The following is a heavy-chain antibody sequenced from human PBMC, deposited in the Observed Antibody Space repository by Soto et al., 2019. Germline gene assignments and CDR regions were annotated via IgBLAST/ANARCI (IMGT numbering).Heavy chain of an antibody. D-gene: IGHD3-22*01. CDR2: ISGSGGNT. CDR3: AKGLLYDSRNYYFDF. Sequence: GGSLRLSCAASGFTFSIYAMSWVRQAPGKGLEWVSAISGSGGNTYYADSVKGRFAMSRDNSKNTLYVQLNSLRVDDTAIYYCAKGLLYDSRNYYFDFWGQGTLVTVSS. J-gene: IGHJ4*02. V-gene: IGHV3-23*01. CDR1: GFTFSIYA.